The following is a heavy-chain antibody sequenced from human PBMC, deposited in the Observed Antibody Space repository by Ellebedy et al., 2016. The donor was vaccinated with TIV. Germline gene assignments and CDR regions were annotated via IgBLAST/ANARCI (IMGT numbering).Heavy chain of an antibody. J-gene: IGHJ4*02. V-gene: IGHV4-39*01. CDR2: IYYSGST. Sequence: MPSETLSLTCTVSGGSISSSSYYWGWLRQPPGKGLEWIGSIYYSGSTYYNPSLKSRVTISVDTSKNQFSLKLSSVTAADTAVYYCARQGHSSGWYVGEYYFDYWGQGTLLTVSS. D-gene: IGHD6-19*01. CDR1: GGSISSSSYY. CDR3: ARQGHSSGWYVGEYYFDY.